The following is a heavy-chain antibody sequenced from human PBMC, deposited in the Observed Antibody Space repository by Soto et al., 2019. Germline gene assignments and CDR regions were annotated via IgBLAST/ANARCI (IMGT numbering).Heavy chain of an antibody. CDR2: IYTDGST. V-gene: IGHV4-4*07. CDR3: AREARGGYSGIFDY. Sequence: QVQLQESGPGLVKPSETLSLTCTVSGTSISIYSWSWIRQPAGKDLEWVGRIYTDGSTNYHPSLNSRFIMSVDTSKNQFSLILSSVTAADTAVYYCAREARGGYSGIFDYWGRGALVTVSS. CDR1: GTSISIYS. J-gene: IGHJ4*02. D-gene: IGHD5-12*01.